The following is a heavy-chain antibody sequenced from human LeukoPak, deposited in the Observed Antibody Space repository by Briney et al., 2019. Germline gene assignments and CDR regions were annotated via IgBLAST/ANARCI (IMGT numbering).Heavy chain of an antibody. D-gene: IGHD5-12*01. CDR2: IRYDGSNK. J-gene: IGHJ4*02. CDR3: ANLLHRYGGLDY. Sequence: LTGGSLRLSCAASGFTFSSYGMHWVRQAPGKGLEWVAFIRYDGSNKYYADSVKGRFTISRDNSKNTLYLQMNSLRAEDTAVYYCANLLHRYGGLDYWGQGTLVTVSS. CDR1: GFTFSSYG. V-gene: IGHV3-30*02.